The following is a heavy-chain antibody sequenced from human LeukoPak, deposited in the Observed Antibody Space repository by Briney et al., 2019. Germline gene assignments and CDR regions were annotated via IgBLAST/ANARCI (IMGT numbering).Heavy chain of an antibody. CDR1: GGSISNYY. CDR3: ASRDAYHSEY. CDR2: INYSGST. D-gene: IGHD5-24*01. V-gene: IGHV4-59*01. J-gene: IGHJ4*02. Sequence: SETLSLTCTASGGSISNYYWIWIRQPPGKGLEWIGYINYSGSTKYNPSLKSQLTMSVDTSKSQFSLRLNSVTAADTAVYYCASRDAYHSEYWGQGTLVTVSS.